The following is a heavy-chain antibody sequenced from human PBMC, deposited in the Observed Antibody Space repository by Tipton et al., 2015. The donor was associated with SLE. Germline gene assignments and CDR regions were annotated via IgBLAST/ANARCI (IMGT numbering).Heavy chain of an antibody. Sequence: TLSLTCSVSGGSINSGGYYWSWIRQHPGKGLEWIGYIYYSGSTYYNPSLKSRLTISVDTSQNQFSLKLSSVTAADTAVYYCARDVEGSVWYFDLWGRGTLVTVSS. CDR2: IYYSGST. CDR3: ARDVEGSVWYFDL. V-gene: IGHV4-31*03. J-gene: IGHJ2*01. CDR1: GGSINSGGYY.